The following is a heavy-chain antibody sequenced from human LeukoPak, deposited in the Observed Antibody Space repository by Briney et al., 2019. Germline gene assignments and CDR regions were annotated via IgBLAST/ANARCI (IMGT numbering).Heavy chain of an antibody. D-gene: IGHD5-24*01. V-gene: IGHV3-30*03. J-gene: IGHJ4*02. CDR1: GFTFRTYS. CDR2: VSADGRTQ. CDR3: AREFGHNRWYFDY. Sequence: GGSLRLSCAASGFTFRTYSIHWVRQAPGKGLEWVTVVSADGRTQLYSDSVKGRFTVSRDNSLNTLHLQMNSLKAEDTAVYYCAREFGHNRWYFDYWGQGALVTVSS.